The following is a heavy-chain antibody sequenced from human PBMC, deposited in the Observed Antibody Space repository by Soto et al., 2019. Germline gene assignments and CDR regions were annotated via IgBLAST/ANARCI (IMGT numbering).Heavy chain of an antibody. CDR1: GFTFSNYG. CDR2: ISHDGNKE. D-gene: IGHD2-21*01. V-gene: IGHV3-30*18. J-gene: IGHJ4*02. CDR3: AKVAPSIGILWVFDH. Sequence: GSLRLSCAASGFTFSNYGIHWVRQAPGKGLEWVAVISHDGNKEYYADSVKGRFTVSRDNSKKTVYLQMNSLRAEDTALYYCAKVAPSIGILWVFDHWGPGTLVTVSP.